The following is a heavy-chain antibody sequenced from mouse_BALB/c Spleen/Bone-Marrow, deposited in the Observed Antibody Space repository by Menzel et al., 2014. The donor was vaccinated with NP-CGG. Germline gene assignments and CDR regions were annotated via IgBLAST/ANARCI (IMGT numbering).Heavy chain of an antibody. J-gene: IGHJ4*01. CDR1: GYTFTNYW. V-gene: IGHV1S41*01. Sequence: DLVKPGASVKLSCKASGYTFTNYWINWIKQRPGQGLEWIGRIAPGSGSTYYNEMLKGKATLTVDTSSSTAYIQLSSLSSEDSAVYFCARGTYYGNYVYAMDYWGQGTSVTVSS. D-gene: IGHD2-10*01. CDR3: ARGTYYGNYVYAMDY. CDR2: IAPGSGST.